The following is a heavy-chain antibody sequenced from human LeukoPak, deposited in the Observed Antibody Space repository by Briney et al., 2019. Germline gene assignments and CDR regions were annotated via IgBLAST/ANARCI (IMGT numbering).Heavy chain of an antibody. CDR1: GGSISSGDYY. J-gene: IGHJ5*01. V-gene: IGHV4-30-4*01. CDR3: VLAPNSNWFDF. CDR2: IYYSGST. Sequence: PSETLSLTCTVSGGSISSGDYYWSWIRQPPGKGLEWIGYIYYSGSTYYNPSLKSRVTISVDTSKNQFSLKLSSVTAADTAVYYCVLAPNSNWFDFWGQGTRVTVSP. D-gene: IGHD2-8*01.